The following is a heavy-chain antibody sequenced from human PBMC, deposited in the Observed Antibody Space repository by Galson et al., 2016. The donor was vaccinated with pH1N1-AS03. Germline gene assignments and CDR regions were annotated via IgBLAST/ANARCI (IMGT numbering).Heavy chain of an antibody. V-gene: IGHV3-23*01. CDR2: ISASGDNT. CDR3: AKDIQVSY. CDR1: GFTFSDSA. J-gene: IGHJ4*02. D-gene: IGHD5-18*01. Sequence: SLRLSCAASGFTFSDSAMSWVRQAPGKGLEWVSLISASGDNTYYADSVKGRFTISRDSSRNTLYLQMNSLRAEDTALYYCAKDIQVSYCGQGTLVTVSS.